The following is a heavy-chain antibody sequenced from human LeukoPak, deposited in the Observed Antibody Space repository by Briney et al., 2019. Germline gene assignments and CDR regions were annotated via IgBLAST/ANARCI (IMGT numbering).Heavy chain of an antibody. V-gene: IGHV3-30*14. CDR3: ARDGGYTGGWTYGAGDF. D-gene: IGHD2-8*02. J-gene: IGHJ4*02. CDR2: ISNDGTDK. CDR1: GFTFRAYV. Sequence: GGSLRLSCAASGFTFRAYVMHWVRQAPGRGRECVAVISNDGTDKYYADSVKGRFSISRDNSRNTLYLQMSRLGTEDTAVYYCARDGGYTGGWTYGAGDFWGRGGLVTVCS.